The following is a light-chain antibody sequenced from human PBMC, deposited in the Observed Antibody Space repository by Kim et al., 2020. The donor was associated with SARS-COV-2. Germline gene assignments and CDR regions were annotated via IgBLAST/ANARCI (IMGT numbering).Light chain of an antibody. CDR2: GAS. Sequence: EIVMTQSPAILSVSPGERATLSCRASQSVSSHLAGYQQRTGQPPSLLIYGASTRATGITARFSGSGSATEFTLTISSLQSEDFVIFFCQQYSGWPPRYTFGQGTKVEI. CDR1: QSVSSH. CDR3: QQYSGWPPRYT. V-gene: IGKV3-15*01. J-gene: IGKJ2*01.